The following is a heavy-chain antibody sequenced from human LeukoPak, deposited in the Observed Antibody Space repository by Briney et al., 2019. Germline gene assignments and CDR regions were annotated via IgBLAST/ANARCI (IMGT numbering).Heavy chain of an antibody. J-gene: IGHJ6*02. Sequence: GGSLRLSCAASGFTFSSYSMNWVRQAPGKGLEWVSSISGSSSYIYYADSVKGRFTISRDNAKNSLYLQMNSLRAEDTAVYYCARDVGIRAAAGRDYYYYYGMDVWGQGTTVTVSS. D-gene: IGHD6-13*01. CDR3: ARDVGIRAAAGRDYYYYYGMDV. CDR1: GFTFSSYS. V-gene: IGHV3-21*01. CDR2: ISGSSSYI.